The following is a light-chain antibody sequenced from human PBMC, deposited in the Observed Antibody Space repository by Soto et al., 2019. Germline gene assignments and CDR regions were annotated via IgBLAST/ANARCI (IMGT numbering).Light chain of an antibody. J-gene: IGKJ1*01. Sequence: EVVMTQSPTTLSVSPGETATLSCRASQNIDSRLAWYQQSPGRSPRLFIYDTSTRATDIPARFSGSGSGTDFTLTIAGLQSEDVAVYYCQHYGNRKVFGLGTKV. CDR3: QHYGNRKV. CDR1: QNIDSR. V-gene: IGKV3-15*01. CDR2: DTS.